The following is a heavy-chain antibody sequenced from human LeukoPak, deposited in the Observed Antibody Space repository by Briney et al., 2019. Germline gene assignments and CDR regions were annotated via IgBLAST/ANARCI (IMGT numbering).Heavy chain of an antibody. Sequence: GESLKISCKGSGYSFTSYWISWVRQTPGKGLEWMGRIDPSDSYTNYSPSFQGHVTISADKSISTAYLQWSSLKASDTAMYYCARILWFGELLPSNIDYWGQGTLVTVSS. CDR3: ARILWFGELLPSNIDY. CDR2: IDPSDSYT. D-gene: IGHD3-10*01. CDR1: GYSFTSYW. V-gene: IGHV5-10-1*01. J-gene: IGHJ4*02.